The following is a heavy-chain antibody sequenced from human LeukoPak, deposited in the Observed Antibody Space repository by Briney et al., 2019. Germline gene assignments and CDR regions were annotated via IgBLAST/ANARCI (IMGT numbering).Heavy chain of an antibody. CDR2: IYYNGNT. V-gene: IGHV4-31*03. D-gene: IGHD4-17*01. Sequence: PSQTLSLTCIVSGGSISSGGYYWSWIRQHPGKGLEWIVYIYYNGNTYYNPSLKSRVSISKDKSKNHFSLKLSSVTAADTAVYYCARAVTSYYFDYWGQGTLVAVSS. CDR3: ARAVTSYYFDY. J-gene: IGHJ4*02. CDR1: GGSISSGGYY.